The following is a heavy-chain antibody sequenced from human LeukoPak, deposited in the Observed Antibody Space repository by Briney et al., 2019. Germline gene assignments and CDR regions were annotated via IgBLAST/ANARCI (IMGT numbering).Heavy chain of an antibody. Sequence: PGGSLRLSCAASGFTFSSYWMSWVRQAPGKGLEWVANIKQDGSEKYFVDSMKGRFTISRDNAKNSLYLQMNSLRAEDTALYYCAKLLETYYYDSSGRDAFDIWGQGTMVTVSS. CDR3: AKLLETYYYDSSGRDAFDI. CDR2: IKQDGSEK. J-gene: IGHJ3*02. CDR1: GFTFSSYW. D-gene: IGHD3-22*01. V-gene: IGHV3-7*03.